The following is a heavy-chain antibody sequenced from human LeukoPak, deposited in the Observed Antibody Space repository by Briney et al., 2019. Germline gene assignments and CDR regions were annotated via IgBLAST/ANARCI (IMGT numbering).Heavy chain of an antibody. V-gene: IGHV3-30*18. CDR1: GFTFSSYG. CDR2: ISYDGSNK. Sequence: GGSLRLSCAASGFTFSSYGMHWARQAPGKGLEWVAVISYDGSNKYYADSVKGRFTISRDNSKNTLYLQMNSLRAEDTAVYYCAKTSRYCSGGSCAHYYYYYGMDVWGQGTTVTVSS. J-gene: IGHJ6*02. D-gene: IGHD2-15*01. CDR3: AKTSRYCSGGSCAHYYYYYGMDV.